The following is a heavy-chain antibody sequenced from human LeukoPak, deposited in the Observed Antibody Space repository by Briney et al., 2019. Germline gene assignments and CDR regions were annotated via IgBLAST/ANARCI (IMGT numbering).Heavy chain of an antibody. CDR3: SRDPLSPDYGDLDP. CDR2: IKQGGRAK. Sequence: GGSLRLSCAASGFSFCNYWMSWVRQTPGKGLEWVANIKQGGRAKYTVPSVNGRLTISRADAKKKVSWKLNILPAQDPPVYYWSRDPLSPDYGDLDPWGQGALFTVSS. CDR1: GFSFCNYW. J-gene: IGHJ5*02. V-gene: IGHV3-7*01. D-gene: IGHD4-17*01.